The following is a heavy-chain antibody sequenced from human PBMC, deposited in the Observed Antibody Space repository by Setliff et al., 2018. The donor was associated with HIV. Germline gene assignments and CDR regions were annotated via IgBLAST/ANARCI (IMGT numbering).Heavy chain of an antibody. Sequence: RASVKVSCKASGYSFGSYGISWVRQAPGQGLEWMGWITARNGNTNYAQKFQGRVTMTTDTSTSIVNMELRSLRSDDTAVYYCVRGEGMGPVVVTAMFDQWGQGTLVTVSS. CDR3: VRGEGMGPVVVTAMFDQ. J-gene: IGHJ4*02. CDR1: GYSFGSYG. D-gene: IGHD2-21*02. V-gene: IGHV1-18*01. CDR2: ITARNGNT.